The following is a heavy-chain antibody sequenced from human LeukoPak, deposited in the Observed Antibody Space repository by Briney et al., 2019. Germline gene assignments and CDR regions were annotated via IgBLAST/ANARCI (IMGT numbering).Heavy chain of an antibody. CDR2: ISAYNGNT. V-gene: IGHV1-18*01. CDR3: AREGNTAMEFDY. Sequence: ASVKVSCKASGYTFTNYGISWVRQAPGQGLEWMGWISAYNGNTNYAQKFQGRVTMTRDMSTSTVYMELSSLRFEDTAVYYCAREGNTAMEFDYWGQGTLVTVSS. CDR1: GYTFTNYG. J-gene: IGHJ4*02. D-gene: IGHD5-18*01.